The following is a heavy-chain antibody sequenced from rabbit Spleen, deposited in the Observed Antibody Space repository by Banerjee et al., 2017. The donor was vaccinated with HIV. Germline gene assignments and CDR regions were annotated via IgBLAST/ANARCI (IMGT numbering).Heavy chain of an antibody. Sequence: QLKESGGGLVQPGGSLKLSCKASGFDFNSYYMSWVRQAPGKGLEWIGYIDPLFGSAYYASWVNGRFSISRENTQNTVSLQLNSLTAADTATYFCARETNSGWGVVSFYFNLWGPGTLVTVS. CDR2: IDPLFGSA. V-gene: IGHV1S7*01. D-gene: IGHD4-1*01. CDR3: ARETNSGWGVVSFYFNL. CDR1: GFDFNSYY. J-gene: IGHJ4*01.